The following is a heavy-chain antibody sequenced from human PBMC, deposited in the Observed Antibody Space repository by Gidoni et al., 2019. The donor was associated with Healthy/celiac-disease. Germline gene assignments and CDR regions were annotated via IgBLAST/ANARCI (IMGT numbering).Heavy chain of an antibody. CDR1: GGSFSGYY. CDR3: ARCLPRWSGYYTRPLTSGYYYGMDV. D-gene: IGHD3-3*01. V-gene: IGHV4-34*01. CDR2: INHSGST. J-gene: IGHJ6*02. Sequence: QVQLQQWGAGLLKPSETLSLTCAVYGGSFSGYYWSWIRQPPGKGLEWIGEINHSGSTNYNPSLKSRVTISVDTSKNQFSLKLSSVTAADTAVYYCARCLPRWSGYYTRPLTSGYYYGMDVWGQGTTVTVSS.